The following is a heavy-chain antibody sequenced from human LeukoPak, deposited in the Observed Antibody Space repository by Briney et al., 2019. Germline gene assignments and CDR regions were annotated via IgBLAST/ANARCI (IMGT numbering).Heavy chain of an antibody. CDR3: ARPVSGSSGWYYNY. CDR2: ISSSSSYI. V-gene: IGHV3-21*01. D-gene: IGHD6-19*01. Sequence: GGSLRLSCAASGFTFSSYSMNWVRQAPGKGLEWVSSISSSSSYIYYADSVKGRFTISRDNAKNSLYLQMNSLRAEDTAVYYCARPVSGSSGWYYNYWGQGTLVTVSS. CDR1: GFTFSSYS. J-gene: IGHJ4*02.